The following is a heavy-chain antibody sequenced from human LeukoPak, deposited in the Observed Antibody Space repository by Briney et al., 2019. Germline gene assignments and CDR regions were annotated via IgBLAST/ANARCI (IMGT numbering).Heavy chain of an antibody. D-gene: IGHD4-17*01. CDR2: ITSSSYI. CDR1: GFTFTSYT. Sequence: PGGSLRLSCAASGFTFTSYTMNWVRQAPGKGLEWVSSITSSSYIYYADSVKGRFTISRDNAKNSPYLQMTSLRVEDTAVYYCAKTYGHFDDWGQGTLVTVSS. J-gene: IGHJ4*02. CDR3: AKTYGHFDD. V-gene: IGHV3-21*01.